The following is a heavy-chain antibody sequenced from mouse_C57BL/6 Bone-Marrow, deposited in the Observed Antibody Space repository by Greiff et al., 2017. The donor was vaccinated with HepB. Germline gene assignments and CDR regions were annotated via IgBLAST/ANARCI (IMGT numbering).Heavy chain of an antibody. D-gene: IGHD1-1*01. CDR1: GYSITSGYY. CDR2: ISYDGSN. J-gene: IGHJ4*01. Sequence: ESGPGLVKPSQSLSLTCSVTGYSITSGYYWNWIRQFPGNKLEWMGYISYDGSNNYNPSLKNRISITRDTSKNQFFLKLNSVTTEDTATYYCAKIYYYGSNYNYYAMDYWGQGTSVTVSS. V-gene: IGHV3-6*01. CDR3: AKIYYYGSNYNYYAMDY.